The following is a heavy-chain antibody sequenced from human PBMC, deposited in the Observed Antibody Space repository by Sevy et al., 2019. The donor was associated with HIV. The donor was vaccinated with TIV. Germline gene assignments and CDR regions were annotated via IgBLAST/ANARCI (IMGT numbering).Heavy chain of an antibody. V-gene: IGHV1-18*01. Sequence: ASMKVSCKTSGFSLLDYSVAWVRQAPGQGFEWMGWVTARKGDTKYAQKVEGRVTMTTDSSRKTVYMELRSLTSDDTAIYYCARGRNFYLDHWAQGSRVTVSS. D-gene: IGHD4-4*01. CDR3: ARGRNFYLDH. CDR1: GFSLLDYS. CDR2: VTARKGDT. J-gene: IGHJ4*02.